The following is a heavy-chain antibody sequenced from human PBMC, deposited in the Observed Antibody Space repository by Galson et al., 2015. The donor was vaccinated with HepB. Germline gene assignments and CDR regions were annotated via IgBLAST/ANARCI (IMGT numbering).Heavy chain of an antibody. CDR3: ARVPGPPPAGIFWFDP. V-gene: IGHV1-18*04. Sequence: QSGAEVKKPGASVKVSCKASGYTFTSYGISWVRQAPGQGLEWMGWISAYNGDTNYAQKLQGRVTMTTDTSTSTAYMELRSLRSDDTAVYYCARVPGPPPAGIFWFDPWGQGTLVTVSS. D-gene: IGHD2-2*01. J-gene: IGHJ5*02. CDR2: ISAYNGDT. CDR1: GYTFTSYG.